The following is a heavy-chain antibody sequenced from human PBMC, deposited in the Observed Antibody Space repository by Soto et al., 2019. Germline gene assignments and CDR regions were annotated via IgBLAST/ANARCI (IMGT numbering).Heavy chain of an antibody. D-gene: IGHD6-13*01. CDR1: GFTFSSYW. CDR2: IKQDGSEK. Sequence: PGGSLRLSCAASGFTFSSYWMSWVRQAPGEGLEWVANIKQDGSEKYYVDSVKGRFTISRDNAKNSLYLQMNSLRAEDTAVYYCARDNGNSLARRGFDYWGQGTLVTVSS. V-gene: IGHV3-7*01. J-gene: IGHJ4*02. CDR3: ARDNGNSLARRGFDY.